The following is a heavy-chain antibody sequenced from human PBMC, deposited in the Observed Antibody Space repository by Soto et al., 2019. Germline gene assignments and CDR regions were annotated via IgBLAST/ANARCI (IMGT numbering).Heavy chain of an antibody. CDR2: IKSKTDGGTT. CDR1: GFTFSNAW. J-gene: IGHJ6*02. Sequence: KPGGSLRLSCAASGFTFSNAWMSWVRQAPGKGLEWVGRIKSKTDGGTTDYAAPVKGRFTISRDDSKNTLYLQMNSLKTEDTAVYYCTTDIVVVAATRRSYYYYGMDVWGQGTTVTVSS. CDR3: TTDIVVVAATRRSYYYYGMDV. V-gene: IGHV3-15*01. D-gene: IGHD2-15*01.